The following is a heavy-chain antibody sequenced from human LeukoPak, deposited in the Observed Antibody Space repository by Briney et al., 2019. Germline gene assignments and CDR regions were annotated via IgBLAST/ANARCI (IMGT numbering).Heavy chain of an antibody. CDR2: ISSSSSYI. V-gene: IGHV3-21*01. CDR1: GFTFSSYS. CDR3: ARGITTTFDS. J-gene: IGHJ5*01. D-gene: IGHD3-22*01. Sequence: GGSLRLSCAASGFTFSSYSMNWVRQAPGKGLEWVSSISSSSSYIYYADSVKGRFTISRDNAKNSLYLQMNSLRAEDTAVHYCARGITTTFDSWGQGTLVTVSS.